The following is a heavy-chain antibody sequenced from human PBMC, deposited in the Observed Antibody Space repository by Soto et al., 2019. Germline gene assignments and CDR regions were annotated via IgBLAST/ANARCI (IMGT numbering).Heavy chain of an antibody. CDR1: GYTFTSYG. D-gene: IGHD3-22*01. Sequence: ASVKVSCEASGYTFTSYGISWVRQAPGQGLEWMGWISAYNGNTNYAQKLQGRVTMTTDTSTSTAYMELRSLRSDDTAVYYCARAITMIVVVSYNWFDPWGQGTLVTVSS. CDR3: ARAITMIVVVSYNWFDP. CDR2: ISAYNGNT. V-gene: IGHV1-18*04. J-gene: IGHJ5*02.